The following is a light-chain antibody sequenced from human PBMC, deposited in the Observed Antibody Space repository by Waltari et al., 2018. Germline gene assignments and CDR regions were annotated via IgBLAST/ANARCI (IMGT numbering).Light chain of an antibody. J-gene: IGLJ2*01. CDR2: NNF. CDR1: NSNIGRNT. CDR3: ATWDDSLNGPV. V-gene: IGLV1-44*01. Sequence: QSVLAQPPSASGTPRQRVTISCSGSNSNIGRNTVNWYQQFPGTASTLLVYNNFQGPSGVPDRFSGSKSGTSAYLAILGVRPEDEADYYCATWDDSLNGPVFGGGTKLTVL.